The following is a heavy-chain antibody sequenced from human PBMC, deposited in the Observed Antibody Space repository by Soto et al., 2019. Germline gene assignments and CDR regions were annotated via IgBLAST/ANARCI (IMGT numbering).Heavy chain of an antibody. Sequence: QVQLVQSGAEVKKHGASVRVSCKASGYTFPDYYIHWVRQAPGQGLECMGWINPNSGVTNYAQKFHDWVDMTRDTSTSTAYMELSSLRSGDTAIYYCARGDCSGDNCYGPYYFDYWCQGTLVTVSS. CDR2: INPNSGVT. CDR3: ARGDCSGDNCYGPYYFDY. CDR1: GYTFPDYY. D-gene: IGHD2-15*01. V-gene: IGHV1-2*04. J-gene: IGHJ4*02.